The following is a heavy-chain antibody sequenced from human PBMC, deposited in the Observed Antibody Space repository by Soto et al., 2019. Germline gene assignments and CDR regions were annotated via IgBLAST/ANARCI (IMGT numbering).Heavy chain of an antibody. CDR3: ARGEDYTGGKTAAYYYYHMDV. D-gene: IGHD3-16*01. J-gene: IGHJ6*03. Sequence: EVQLVESGGGFAQPGESRRLSCVGSGFTFSNFAMHWVRQAPGKGLEYVSVISSNGRSTDYANSVKGRFTISRDNSKNTLYLQMGNLRDEDMAVYYCARGEDYTGGKTAAYYYYHMDVWGKGTTVTVS. CDR1: GFTFSNFA. V-gene: IGHV3-64*01. CDR2: ISSNGRST.